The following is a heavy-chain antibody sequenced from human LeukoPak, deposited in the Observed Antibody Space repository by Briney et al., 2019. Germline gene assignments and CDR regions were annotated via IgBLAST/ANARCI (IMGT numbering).Heavy chain of an antibody. Sequence: GGSLRLSCAAFGFTFSSYSVNWVRQAPGKGLEWVSSISTTSRYIYYADSVKGRFTVSRDNAKNSLSLQMNSLRAEDTAVYYCARGNSDYDHDYWGQGTLVTVSS. D-gene: IGHD4-11*01. J-gene: IGHJ4*02. CDR2: ISTTSRYI. CDR3: ARGNSDYDHDY. CDR1: GFTFSSYS. V-gene: IGHV3-21*01.